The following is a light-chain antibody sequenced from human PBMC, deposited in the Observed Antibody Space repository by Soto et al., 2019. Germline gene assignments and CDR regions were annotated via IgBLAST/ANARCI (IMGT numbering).Light chain of an antibody. Sequence: EIVLTQSPATVSLSPGERATLSCRASQSVSSFLSWHQQKPGQAPRLLIYDASKRATGIPARFSGSGSGTDFTLNISSLEPEDFAVYYCQQRLNWPPTFGQGTRLEIK. CDR3: QQRLNWPPT. CDR2: DAS. CDR1: QSVSSF. J-gene: IGKJ5*01. V-gene: IGKV3-11*01.